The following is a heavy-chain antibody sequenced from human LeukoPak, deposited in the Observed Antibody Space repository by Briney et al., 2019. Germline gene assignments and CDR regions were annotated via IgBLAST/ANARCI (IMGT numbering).Heavy chain of an antibody. CDR1: GDSISNTNYY. D-gene: IGHD3-9*01. CDR3: ARHATHYDVLACVYHYPGYYFDF. V-gene: IGHV4-39*01. J-gene: IGHJ4*02. CDR2: IYYTEKT. Sequence: SETLSLTCTVSGDSISNTNYYWGWIRQSPGRGLEWIGSIYYTEKTYFNPSLKSRVTISVDTSKEHFSLKLNSLTAADTAVYYCARHATHYDVLACVYHYPGYYFDFWGQGTLVTVSS.